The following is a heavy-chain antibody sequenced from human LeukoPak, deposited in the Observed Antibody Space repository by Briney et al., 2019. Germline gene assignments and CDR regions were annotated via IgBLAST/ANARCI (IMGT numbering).Heavy chain of an antibody. V-gene: IGHV4-59*11. J-gene: IGHJ6*03. CDR2: IYYSGST. CDR3: ARGGYYMDV. CDR1: GGSISSHY. Sequence: PSETLSLTCTVSGGSISSHYWTWIRQPPGKGLEWIGYIYYSGSTNYNPSLKSRVTISVDTSKNQFSLKLSSVTAADTAVYYCARGGYYMDVWGKGTTVTVSS.